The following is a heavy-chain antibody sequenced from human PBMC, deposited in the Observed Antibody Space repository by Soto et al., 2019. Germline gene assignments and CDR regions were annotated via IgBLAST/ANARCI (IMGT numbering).Heavy chain of an antibody. CDR2: IIPIFGTA. J-gene: IGHJ4*02. D-gene: IGHD4-4*01. Sequence: QVQLVQSGAEVKKPGSSVKVSCKASGGTFSSYAISWVRQAPGQGLEWMGGIIPIFGTANYAQKFQGRVTITADESTSTGYMELSSLRSGDTAVYYCASDGGVYDYRPFDYWGQGTLVTVSS. V-gene: IGHV1-69*12. CDR3: ASDGGVYDYRPFDY. CDR1: GGTFSSYA.